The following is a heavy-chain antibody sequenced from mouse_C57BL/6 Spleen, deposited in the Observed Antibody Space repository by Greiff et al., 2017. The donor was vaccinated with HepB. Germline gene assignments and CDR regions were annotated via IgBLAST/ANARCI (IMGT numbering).Heavy chain of an antibody. D-gene: IGHD3-2*02. V-gene: IGHV14-4*01. CDR2: IDPENGDT. Sequence: EVQLQQSGAELVRPGASVKLSCTASGFNIKDDYMHWVKQRPEQGLEWIGWIDPENGDTEYASKFQGKATITADTSSNTAYLQLSSLTSEDTAVYYCTTDSSGYGDWCAYWGQGTLVTVSA. CDR1: GFNIKDDY. J-gene: IGHJ3*01. CDR3: TTDSSGYGDWCAY.